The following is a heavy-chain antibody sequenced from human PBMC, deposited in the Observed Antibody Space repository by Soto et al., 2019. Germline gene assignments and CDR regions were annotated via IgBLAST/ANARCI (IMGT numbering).Heavy chain of an antibody. J-gene: IGHJ5*02. D-gene: IGHD3-10*02. CDR2: MYTSGSI. CDR3: VRVGMICSVRGFWFDR. V-gene: IGHV4-4*07. CDR1: GGSINIYY. Sequence: QVQLQESGPGLVKPSETLSLTCTVSGGSINIYYWSWFRQPAGKALEWIGRMYTSGSIDYNLSLRRRVSLSRDTSQQQFSLKLNSVTAAESAVYYWVRVGMICSVRGFWFDRWCKGTLFTVSS.